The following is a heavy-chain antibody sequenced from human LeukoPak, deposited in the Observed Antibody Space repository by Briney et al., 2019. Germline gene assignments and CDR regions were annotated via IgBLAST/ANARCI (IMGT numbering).Heavy chain of an antibody. CDR2: IYYSGST. V-gene: IGHV4-59*08. CDR3: ARHPIYYDSSGYYQNYYYGMDV. Sequence: PSETLSLTCAVYGGSFSGYYWSWIRQSPGKGLEWIGYIYYSGSTNHNPSLKSRVTISVDTSKNQFSLKLSSVTAADTAVYYCARHPIYYDSSGYYQNYYYGMDVWGQGTTVTVSS. D-gene: IGHD3-22*01. CDR1: GGSFSGYY. J-gene: IGHJ6*02.